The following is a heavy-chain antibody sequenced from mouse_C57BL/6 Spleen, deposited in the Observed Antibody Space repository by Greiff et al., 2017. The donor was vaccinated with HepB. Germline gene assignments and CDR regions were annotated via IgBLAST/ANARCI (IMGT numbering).Heavy chain of an antibody. CDR2: ISSGGSYT. CDR3: AREITTVVATHWYFDV. V-gene: IGHV5-6*01. Sequence: EVKVVESGGDLVKPGGSLKLYCAASGFTFSSYGMSWVRQTPDKRLEWVATISSGGSYTYYPDSVKGRFTISRDNAKNTLYLQMSSLKSEDTAMYYCAREITTVVATHWYFDVWGTGTTVTVSS. D-gene: IGHD1-1*01. J-gene: IGHJ1*03. CDR1: GFTFSSYG.